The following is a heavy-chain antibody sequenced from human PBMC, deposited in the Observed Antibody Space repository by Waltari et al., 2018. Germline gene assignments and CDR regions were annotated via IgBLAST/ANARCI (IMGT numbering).Heavy chain of an antibody. CDR2: IYTRGGT. Sequence: QVQLQESGPGLVKPSETLSLTCTVSGGSISSYYWSWIRQPAGKGLEWIGRIYTRGGTSCNPSLHSRVTMAVDTSKNQFALKLSSVTAADTAVYYWARVRDAFDIWGQGTMVTVSS. V-gene: IGHV4-4*07. CDR3: ARVRDAFDI. CDR1: GGSISSYY. J-gene: IGHJ3*02.